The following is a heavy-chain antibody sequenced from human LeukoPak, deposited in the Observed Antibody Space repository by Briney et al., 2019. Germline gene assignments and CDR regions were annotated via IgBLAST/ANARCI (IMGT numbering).Heavy chain of an antibody. D-gene: IGHD3-3*01. CDR3: ARVLTIFGVAYFDY. Sequence: SETLSLTCTVSGGSISSGGYYWSWIRQPPGKGLEWIGSIYYSGSTYYNPSLKSRVTISVDTSKNQFSLKLSSVTAADTAVYYCARVLTIFGVAYFDYWGQGTLVTVSS. CDR2: IYYSGST. V-gene: IGHV4-39*01. CDR1: GGSISSGGYY. J-gene: IGHJ4*02.